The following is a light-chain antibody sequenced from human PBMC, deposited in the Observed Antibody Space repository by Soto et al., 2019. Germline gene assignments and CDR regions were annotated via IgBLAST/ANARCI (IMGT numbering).Light chain of an antibody. CDR3: QRYLGIPRT. J-gene: IGKJ1*01. CDR2: WAS. Sequence: DIVMTQSPDSLAVSLGERATIDCKSSQSVIYSANNKNCLAWYQQKPGQPPKLLIYWASTRESGVPDRFSGSGSGTDFTPTISSLQAEDVAVYYCQRYLGIPRTFGQGTKVDIK. CDR1: QSVIYSANNKNC. V-gene: IGKV4-1*01.